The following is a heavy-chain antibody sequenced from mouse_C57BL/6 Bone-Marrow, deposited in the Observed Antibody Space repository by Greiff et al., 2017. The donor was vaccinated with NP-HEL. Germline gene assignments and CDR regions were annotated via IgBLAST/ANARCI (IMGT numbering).Heavy chain of an antibody. CDR2: SRNKANDYTT. D-gene: IGHD1-1*01. CDR3: ARANYGSSYWYFDV. Sequence: EVQRVESGGGLVQSGRSLRLSCATSGFTFSDFYMEWVRQAPGKGLEWIAASRNKANDYTTEYSASVKGRFIVSRDTAQSILYLQMNALRAEDTAIYYCARANYGSSYWYFDVWGTGTTVTVSS. J-gene: IGHJ1*03. CDR1: GFTFSDFY. V-gene: IGHV7-1*01.